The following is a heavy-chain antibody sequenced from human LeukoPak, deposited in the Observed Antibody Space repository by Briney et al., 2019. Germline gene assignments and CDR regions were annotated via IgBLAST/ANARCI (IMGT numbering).Heavy chain of an antibody. CDR1: GYSFTSYW. D-gene: IGHD5-24*01. CDR2: IYPGDSDT. J-gene: IGHJ3*02. CDR3: ASALMATTTTGAFDI. Sequence: GESLKISCKGSGYSFTSYWIGCVRQMPGKALEWMGIIYPGDSDTRYSPSFQGHVTLSPDNSIRTPCLQWSSRKASDTAMYYCASALMATTTTGAFDIWGQGTMVTVSS. V-gene: IGHV5-51*01.